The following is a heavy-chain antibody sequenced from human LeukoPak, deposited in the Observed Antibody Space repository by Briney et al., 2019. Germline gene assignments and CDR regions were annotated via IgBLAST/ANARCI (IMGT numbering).Heavy chain of an antibody. CDR1: GGSFSGYY. CDR2: INHSGST. Sequence: SETLSLTCAVYGGSFSGYYWSWIRQPPGKGLEWIGEINHSGSTNYNPSLKSRVTISVDTSKNQFSLKLSSVTAADTAVYYCARAPPPYDFVSVSYYYYYMDVWGKGTTVTVSS. V-gene: IGHV4-34*01. CDR3: ARAPPPYDFVSVSYYYYYMDV. J-gene: IGHJ6*03. D-gene: IGHD3-3*01.